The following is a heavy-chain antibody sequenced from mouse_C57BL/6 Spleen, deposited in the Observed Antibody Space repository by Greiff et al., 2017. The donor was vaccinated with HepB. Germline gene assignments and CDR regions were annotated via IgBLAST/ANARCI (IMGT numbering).Heavy chain of an antibody. J-gene: IGHJ1*03. CDR3: ARNPHYYGSLNWYFDV. D-gene: IGHD1-1*01. V-gene: IGHV1-69*01. CDR1: GYTFTSYW. Sequence: VQLQQPGAELVMPGASVKLSCKASGYTFTSYWMHWVKQRPGQGLEWIGEIDPSDSYTNYHQKFKGKSTLTVDKSSSTAYMQLSILTSEDSAVYYCARNPHYYGSLNWYFDVWGTGTTVTVSS. CDR2: IDPSDSYT.